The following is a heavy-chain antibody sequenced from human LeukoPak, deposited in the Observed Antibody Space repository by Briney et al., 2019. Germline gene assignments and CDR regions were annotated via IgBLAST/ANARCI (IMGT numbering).Heavy chain of an antibody. J-gene: IGHJ4*02. CDR1: GGSINSRNW. V-gene: IGHV4-4*02. Sequence: SETLSLTCAVSGGSINSRNWWSWVRQPPGKGLEWIGEIYHSGSTNYNPSLKSRATISGDKSKNQFSLKLSSVTAADTAVYYCARVAAKTVDYWGQGTLVTVSP. D-gene: IGHD2-15*01. CDR3: ARVAAKTVDY. CDR2: IYHSGST.